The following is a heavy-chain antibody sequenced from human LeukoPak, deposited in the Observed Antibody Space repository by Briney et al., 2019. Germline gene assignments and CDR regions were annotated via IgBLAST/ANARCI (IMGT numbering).Heavy chain of an antibody. CDR2: IVVGSGNT. J-gene: IGHJ5*02. CDR3: ARGDKKENLSGPSGYFDP. Sequence: SVKVSCKASGFTFTSSAMQWVRQARGQRLEWIGWIVVGSGNTNYAQKFQERVTITRDMSTSTAYMELSSLRSEDTAVYYCARGDKKENLSGPSGYFDPWGQGTLVTVSS. V-gene: IGHV1-58*02. D-gene: IGHD3-10*01. CDR1: GFTFTSSA.